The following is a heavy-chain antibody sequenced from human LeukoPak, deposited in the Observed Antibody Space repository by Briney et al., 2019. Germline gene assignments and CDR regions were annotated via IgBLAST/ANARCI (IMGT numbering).Heavy chain of an antibody. D-gene: IGHD3-22*01. Sequence: ASVKVSCKASGYTFTSYGISWVRQAPGQGLEWMGWISAYSGNTNYAQKLQGRVTMTTDTSTSTAYMELRSLRSDDTAVYYCARVLGYYDSSGYYYSGNWGQGTLVTVSS. CDR1: GYTFTSYG. CDR2: ISAYSGNT. CDR3: ARVLGYYDSSGYYYSGN. V-gene: IGHV1-18*01. J-gene: IGHJ4*02.